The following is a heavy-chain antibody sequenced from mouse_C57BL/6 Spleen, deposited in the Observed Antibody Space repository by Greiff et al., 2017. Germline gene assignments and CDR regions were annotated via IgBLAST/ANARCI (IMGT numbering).Heavy chain of an antibody. CDR1: GYTFTDYN. V-gene: IGHV1-18*01. J-gene: IGHJ4*01. D-gene: IGHD4-1*01. CDR3: ARALTGPYAMDY. Sequence: VQLQQSGPELVKPGASVKIPCKASGYTFTDYNMDWVKQSHGKSLEWIGDINPNNGGTIYNQKFKGKATLTVDKSSSTAYMELRSLTSEDTAVYYGARALTGPYAMDYWGQGTSVTVSS. CDR2: INPNNGGT.